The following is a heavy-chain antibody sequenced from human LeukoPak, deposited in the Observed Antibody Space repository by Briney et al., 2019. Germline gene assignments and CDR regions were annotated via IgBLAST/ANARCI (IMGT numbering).Heavy chain of an antibody. CDR3: ARLLDYYDSSGYDNFDY. D-gene: IGHD3-22*01. Sequence: ASVKVSCKASGYTFTSYGISWVRQAPGQGLEWMGWISAYNGNTNYAQKLQGRVTMTTDTSTSTAYMELRSLRSDDTAVYYCARLLDYYDSSGYDNFDYWGQGTLVTVSS. CDR2: ISAYNGNT. J-gene: IGHJ4*02. CDR1: GYTFTSYG. V-gene: IGHV1-18*01.